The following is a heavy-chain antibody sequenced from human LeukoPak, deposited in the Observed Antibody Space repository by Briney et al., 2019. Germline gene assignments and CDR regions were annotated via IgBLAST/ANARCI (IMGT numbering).Heavy chain of an antibody. CDR1: GGSFSGYY. CDR3: ARGAPYYYGSGSGYDY. J-gene: IGHJ4*02. D-gene: IGHD3-10*01. CDR2: INHSGST. V-gene: IGHV4-34*01. Sequence: SSETLSLTCAVYGGSFSGYYWSWIRQPPGKGLEWIGEINHSGSTNYNPSLKSRVTISVDTSKNQLSLKLSSVTAADTAVYYCARGAPYYYGSGSGYDYWGQGTLVTVSS.